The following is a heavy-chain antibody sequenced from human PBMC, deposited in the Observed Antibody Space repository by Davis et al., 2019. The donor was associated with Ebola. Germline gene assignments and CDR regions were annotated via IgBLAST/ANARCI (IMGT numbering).Heavy chain of an antibody. J-gene: IGHJ4*02. CDR1: GYTFKFYG. CDR3: AREITLIRVGYFDY. Sequence: ASVKVSCKASGYTFKFYGINWVRQAPGQGLEWMGWISAYNGSTKYAQNLQGRVTLTTDTSTSTAYMELKSLRSDDTAIYYCAREITLIRVGYFDYWGQGTLVTVSS. CDR2: ISAYNGST. D-gene: IGHD3-10*01. V-gene: IGHV1-18*01.